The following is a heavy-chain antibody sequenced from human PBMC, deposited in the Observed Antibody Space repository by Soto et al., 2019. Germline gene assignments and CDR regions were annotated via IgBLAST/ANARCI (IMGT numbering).Heavy chain of an antibody. CDR2: ISYGGYK. Sequence: QVQLQESGPGLVKPSQTLSLSCTVSGDSITGGDVYWSWIRQSPGKALEWIAHISYGGYKFYNPSLKSRVTMSVDTSRNQVSLKLSSVTAADTAVYYCATVNGSFLSFFDNWGQVTLVAVSS. CDR3: ATVNGSFLSFFDN. J-gene: IGHJ4*02. D-gene: IGHD2-8*01. V-gene: IGHV4-30-4*01. CDR1: GDSITGGDVY.